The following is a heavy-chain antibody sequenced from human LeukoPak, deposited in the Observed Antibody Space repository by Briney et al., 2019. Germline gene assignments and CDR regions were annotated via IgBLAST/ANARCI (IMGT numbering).Heavy chain of an antibody. Sequence: GGSLRLSCAASGFTFSSYSMNWVRQAPGKGLEWVSSISSSSSYIYYADSVKGRFTISRDNAKNSLYLQMNSLRAEDTAVYYCARDPRPRRDYYDSSGYYRVYWGQGTLVTVSS. CDR1: GFTFSSYS. D-gene: IGHD3-22*01. CDR3: ARDPRPRRDYYDSSGYYRVY. V-gene: IGHV3-21*01. CDR2: ISSSSSYI. J-gene: IGHJ4*02.